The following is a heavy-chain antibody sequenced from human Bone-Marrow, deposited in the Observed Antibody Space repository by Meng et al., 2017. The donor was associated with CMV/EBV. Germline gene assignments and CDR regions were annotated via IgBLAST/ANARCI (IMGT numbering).Heavy chain of an antibody. J-gene: IGHJ5*02. Sequence: SETLSLTCTVSGGSISSSSYYWGWIRQPPGKGLEWLGSIYYSGSTYYNPSLKSRVTISVDTSKNQFSLKLSSVTAADTAVYYCARDGHYDILTGYNWFDPWGQGTLVTVSS. CDR2: IYYSGST. CDR1: GGSISSSSYY. CDR3: ARDGHYDILTGYNWFDP. V-gene: IGHV4-39*07. D-gene: IGHD3-9*01.